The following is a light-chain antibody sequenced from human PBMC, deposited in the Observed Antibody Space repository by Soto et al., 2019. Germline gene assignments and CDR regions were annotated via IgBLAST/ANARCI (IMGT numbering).Light chain of an antibody. CDR2: EVS. Sequence: QSVLTQPASMSGSPGQSITVSCTGTSSDVGGYNYVSWYQQHPGKAPKLIIYEVSYRPSGVSNRFSGSKSGNTASLTISGLQTEDEGDYYCSSYSSRSTRVFGGGTKLTVL. CDR1: SSDVGGYNY. CDR3: SSYSSRSTRV. V-gene: IGLV2-14*01. J-gene: IGLJ3*02.